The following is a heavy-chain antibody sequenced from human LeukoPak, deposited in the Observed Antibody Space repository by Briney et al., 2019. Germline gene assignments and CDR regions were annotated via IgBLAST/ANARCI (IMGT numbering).Heavy chain of an antibody. CDR3: ARDSAFNAFDI. CDR2: ITRSSTTI. D-gene: IGHD6-19*01. Sequence: GGSLRLSCAAPGFNFSIYSMNWVRQAPGKGLEWVSYITRSSTTIYYADSVKGRFTISRDNAKNSLYLQMNSLRAEDTAVFFCARDSAFNAFDIWGQGTMVTVSS. J-gene: IGHJ3*02. CDR1: GFNFSIYS. V-gene: IGHV3-48*01.